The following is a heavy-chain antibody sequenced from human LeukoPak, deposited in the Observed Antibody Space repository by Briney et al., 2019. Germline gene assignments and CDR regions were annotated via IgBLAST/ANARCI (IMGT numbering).Heavy chain of an antibody. CDR1: GGSISSYY. Sequence: SETLSLTCTVSGGSISSYYWSWIRQPPGKGLEWIGYIYYSGSTNYNPSLKSRVTISVDTSKSQFSLKLSSVTAADTAVYYCARRYSGYDFAFDIWGQGTMVTVSS. CDR2: IYYSGST. CDR3: ARRYSGYDFAFDI. V-gene: IGHV4-59*08. J-gene: IGHJ3*02. D-gene: IGHD5-12*01.